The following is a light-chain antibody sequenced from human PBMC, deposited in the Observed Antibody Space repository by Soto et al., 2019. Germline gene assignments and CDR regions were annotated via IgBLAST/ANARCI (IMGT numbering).Light chain of an antibody. CDR1: QSIRNE. CDR2: DAS. J-gene: IGKJ1*01. CDR3: QQRDKWPRT. Sequence: DIQMTQSPSSLSASVGDRVTITCRASQSIRNELNWYQQRPGKAPRLLIYDASNRATGIPARFSGSGSGTDFTLTISSLEPEDFAVYYCQQRDKWPRTFGQGTKVEIK. V-gene: IGKV1-NL1*01.